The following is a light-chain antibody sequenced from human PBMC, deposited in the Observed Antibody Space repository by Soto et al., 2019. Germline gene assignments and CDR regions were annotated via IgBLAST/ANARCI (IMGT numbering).Light chain of an antibody. J-gene: IGLJ1*01. CDR1: SSDVGAYNY. CDR3: SSYLSSRTYV. V-gene: IGLV2-14*03. Sequence: QSALTQPASVSGSPGQSITVSCTGSSSDVGAYNYVSWYQQHPGKAPKLIIYDVTNRPSWISSRFSGAKSGNTASLTISGLQAEDEADYYCSSYLSSRTYVFGTGTKLTVL. CDR2: DVT.